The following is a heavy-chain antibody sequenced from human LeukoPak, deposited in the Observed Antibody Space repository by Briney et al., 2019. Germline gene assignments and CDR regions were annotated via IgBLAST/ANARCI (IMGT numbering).Heavy chain of an antibody. V-gene: IGHV3-9*01. CDR2: ISWNSGSI. D-gene: IGHD3-22*01. J-gene: IGHJ4*02. Sequence: PGGSLRLSCAASGFTFDDYAMHWVRQAPGKGLEWVSGISWNSGSIGYADSVKGRFTISRDNAKNSLYLQMNSLRAEDTALYYCAKDMASITMRVLVYWGQGTLVTVSS. CDR1: GFTFDDYA. CDR3: AKDMASITMRVLVY.